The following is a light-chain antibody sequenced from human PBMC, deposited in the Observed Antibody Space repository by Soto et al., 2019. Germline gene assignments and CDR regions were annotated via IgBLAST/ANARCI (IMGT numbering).Light chain of an antibody. V-gene: IGKV3-20*01. Sequence: EVVLTQSPGTLSLSPGESATLSCLASQSVSRGYLAWYQQKPGQAPRLLIYIASSRATGIPDRFSGSGSGTDFTLTISRLEPEDFAMYYCQQYGSSPYTFGQGTKLEIK. CDR2: IAS. J-gene: IGKJ2*01. CDR1: QSVSRGY. CDR3: QQYGSSPYT.